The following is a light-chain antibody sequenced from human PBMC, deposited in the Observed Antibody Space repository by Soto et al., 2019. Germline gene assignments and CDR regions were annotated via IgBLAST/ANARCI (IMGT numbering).Light chain of an antibody. CDR3: AAWDDSLNGPV. J-gene: IGLJ2*01. V-gene: IGLV1-44*01. Sequence: QSVLTQPPSASGTHGQRVTISCSGSRSNIGSNTVNWYQQLPGTAPKLLIYSNNQRPSGVPDRFSGSKSGTSASLAISGLQSEDEADYYCAAWDDSLNGPVFGGGTKLTLL. CDR1: RSNIGSNT. CDR2: SNN.